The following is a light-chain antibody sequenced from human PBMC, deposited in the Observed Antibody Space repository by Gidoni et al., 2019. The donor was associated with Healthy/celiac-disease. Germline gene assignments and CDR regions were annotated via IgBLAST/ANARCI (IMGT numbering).Light chain of an antibody. V-gene: IGKV1-39*01. CDR1: QSISSY. CDR3: QQSYSTRYT. CDR2: AAS. Sequence: DIYLTPSPSSLSASVGDRVTITCRASQSISSYLNWYQQKPGKAPKLLIYAASSLQSGVPSRFSGSGSGTDFTLTISSLQPEDFATYYCQQSYSTRYTFGQXTKLEIK. J-gene: IGKJ2*01.